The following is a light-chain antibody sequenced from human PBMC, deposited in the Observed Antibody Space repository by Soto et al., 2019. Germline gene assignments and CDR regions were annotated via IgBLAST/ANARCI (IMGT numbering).Light chain of an antibody. CDR2: GAS. J-gene: IGKJ1*01. CDR3: LQDINYPWT. V-gene: IGKV1-5*01. Sequence: DIQMTQSPSTLSASVGDRVTITCRASQSISSWLAWYQQKPGKAPNLLIYGASNLQSGVPPRFSGSGSGTDFTLAISSLQPEDSATYYCLQDINYPWTFGQGTKVDIK. CDR1: QSISSW.